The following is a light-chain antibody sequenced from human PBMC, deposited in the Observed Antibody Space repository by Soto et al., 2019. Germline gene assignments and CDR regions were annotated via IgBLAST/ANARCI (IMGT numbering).Light chain of an antibody. CDR1: QSVSSY. CDR2: DAS. V-gene: IGKV3-11*01. Sequence: EIVLTQSPATLSLSPGERATLSCRASQSVSSYLAWYQQKPDQAPRLLIYDASNRATGIPARFSESGSGTDHAHTISRLESEDFAVYYCQQRSNWPPCIGRGTKVDIK. J-gene: IGKJ3*01. CDR3: QQRSNWPPC.